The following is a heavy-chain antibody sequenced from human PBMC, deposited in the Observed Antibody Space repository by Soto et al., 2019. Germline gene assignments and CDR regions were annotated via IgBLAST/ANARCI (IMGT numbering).Heavy chain of an antibody. V-gene: IGHV4-30-2*01. D-gene: IGHD3-3*01. CDR1: GGSISSGGYS. CDR2: IYHSGST. Sequence: KPSETLSLTCAVSGGSISSGGYSWSWIRQPPGKGLEWIGYIYHSGSTYYNPSLKSRVTISVDRSKNQFSLKLSSVTAADTAVYYCARERHYDFWSGYVPTDWGQGTLVTVSS. CDR3: ARERHYDFWSGYVPTD. J-gene: IGHJ4*02.